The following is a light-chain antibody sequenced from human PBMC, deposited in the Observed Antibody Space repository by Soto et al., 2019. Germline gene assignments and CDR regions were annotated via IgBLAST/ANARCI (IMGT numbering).Light chain of an antibody. CDR2: YDS. J-gene: IGLJ2*01. CDR3: QVWDSSSDHHVV. V-gene: IGLV3-21*04. Sequence: SYELTQPPSVSVAPGKTARITWGGNNIGSKSVHWYQQKPGQAPVLVIYYDSDRPSGIPERFSGSNSGNTATLTISRVEAGDEADYYGQVWDSSSDHHVVFGGGTKLTVL. CDR1: NIGSKS.